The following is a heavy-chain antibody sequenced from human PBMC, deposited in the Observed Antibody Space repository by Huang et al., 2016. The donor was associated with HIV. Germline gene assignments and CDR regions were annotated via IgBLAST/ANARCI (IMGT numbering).Heavy chain of an antibody. Sequence: QVQLVQSGAEVKKPGSSVTVSCKASGGTFNSYAINWVRQAPGEGLEGMGGVIPVFGTTKAAQKFQGRVTITADESTGTAYMELSSLRSNDTAVYYCARSQSGAATAMGSDYYYYNYMDVWGKGTTVTVSS. V-gene: IGHV1-69*13. J-gene: IGHJ6*03. CDR2: VIPVFGTT. CDR3: ARSQSGAATAMGSDYYYYNYMDV. CDR1: GGTFNSYA. D-gene: IGHD5-18*01.